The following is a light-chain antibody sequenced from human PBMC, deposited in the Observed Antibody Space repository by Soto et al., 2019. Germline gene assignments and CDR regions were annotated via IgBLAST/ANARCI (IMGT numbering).Light chain of an antibody. Sequence: DIQMTQSPSSLSASVGDRVTISCQASQVITDDLNWYQQKPGKAPKLLIYDVSNLKIGVPSRFSGSGSRTDFTLTISSLQPEDIATYYCHQYDDPYTFGQGTKVEI. CDR2: DVS. V-gene: IGKV1-33*01. CDR3: HQYDDPYT. CDR1: QVITDD. J-gene: IGKJ2*01.